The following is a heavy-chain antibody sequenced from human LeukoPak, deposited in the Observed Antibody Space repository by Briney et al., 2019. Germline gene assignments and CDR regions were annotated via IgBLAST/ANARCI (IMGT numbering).Heavy chain of an antibody. D-gene: IGHD3-10*01. Sequence: AGGSLRLSCAASGFTFSSYAMSWVRQAPGKGLEWVSTISYSGGNTYYADSVKGRFAISRDSSKNTLYLQMNSLRGEDTAVYYWGKDDGGSPPDAFDIWGQGTSVTVSS. J-gene: IGHJ3*02. CDR3: GKDDGGSPPDAFDI. CDR1: GFTFSSYA. V-gene: IGHV3-23*01. CDR2: ISYSGGNT.